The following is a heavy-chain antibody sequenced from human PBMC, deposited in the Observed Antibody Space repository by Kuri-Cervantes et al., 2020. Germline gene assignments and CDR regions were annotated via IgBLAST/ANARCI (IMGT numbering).Heavy chain of an antibody. CDR2: IIPIFGTA. D-gene: IGHD1-26*01. CDR3: ARVYSGVVVPFYWSYGMDV. J-gene: IGHJ6*02. CDR1: GASSNSYA. Sequence: SSVNVPCKSSGASSNSYAISWVRQAPGQGLEWMGGIIPIFGTANYAQKVQGRVPITADGSTSTAYMELSSLRSEDTAVYYCARVYSGVVVPFYWSYGMDVWGQGTPVTVSS. V-gene: IGHV1-69*13.